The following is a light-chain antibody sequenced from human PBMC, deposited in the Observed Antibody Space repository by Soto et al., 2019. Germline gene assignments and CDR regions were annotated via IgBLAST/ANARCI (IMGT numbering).Light chain of an antibody. CDR2: DAS. CDR1: QSISSW. V-gene: IGKV1-5*01. CDR3: QQHKSYSLT. Sequence: DIELTQSPSTLSSSVGDRVTITCRASQSISSWLAWYQQKPGKAPKLLIYDASSWASGVPYRFSGSGSGTEFTLTISSLQPDDFAAYYCQQHKSYSLTFGGGTKV. J-gene: IGKJ4*01.